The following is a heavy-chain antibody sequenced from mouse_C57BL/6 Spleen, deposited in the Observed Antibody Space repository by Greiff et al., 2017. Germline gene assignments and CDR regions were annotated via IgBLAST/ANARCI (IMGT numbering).Heavy chain of an antibody. J-gene: IGHJ4*01. D-gene: IGHD1-1*01. V-gene: IGHV1-5*01. Sequence: VQLQQSGTVLARPGASVKMSCKTSGYTFTSYWMHWVKQRPGQGLEWIGAIYPGNSDTSYNQKFKGKAKLTAVTSASTAYMELSSLTNEDSAVYYCTREAYYGSSLYYAMDYWGQGTSVTVSS. CDR2: IYPGNSDT. CDR1: GYTFTSYW. CDR3: TREAYYGSSLYYAMDY.